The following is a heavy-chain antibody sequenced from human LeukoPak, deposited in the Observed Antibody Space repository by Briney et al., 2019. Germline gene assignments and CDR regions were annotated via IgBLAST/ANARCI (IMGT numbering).Heavy chain of an antibody. Sequence: GGSPRLSCAASGFTFTDYYMNWIREAPGEGLEWGSYITNSGTTIYYADSVKGRFTISRENAKNSLYLQMNSLRAEDTAVYYCARDGHYDILTGYFQDWGQGTLVTVSS. J-gene: IGHJ1*01. CDR2: ITNSGTTI. V-gene: IGHV3-11*01. D-gene: IGHD3-9*01. CDR3: ARDGHYDILTGYFQD. CDR1: GFTFTDYY.